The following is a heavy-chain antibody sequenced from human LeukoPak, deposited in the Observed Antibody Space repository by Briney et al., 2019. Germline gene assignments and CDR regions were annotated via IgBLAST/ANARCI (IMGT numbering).Heavy chain of an antibody. CDR2: IYYSGST. V-gene: IGHV4-59*08. J-gene: IGHJ6*02. Sequence: SQTLSLTCTVSGGSISSYYWSWIRQPPGKGLEWIGYIYYSGSTDYNPSLKSRVTISVDTSKNQFSLKLSSVTPADTAVYYCARAYGSSWYGMDVWGQGTTVTVSS. CDR1: GGSISSYY. CDR3: ARAYGSSWYGMDV. D-gene: IGHD6-13*01.